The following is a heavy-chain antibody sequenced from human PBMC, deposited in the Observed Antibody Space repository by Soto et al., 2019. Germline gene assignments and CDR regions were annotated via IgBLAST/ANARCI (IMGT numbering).Heavy chain of an antibody. CDR3: AKVRVGLSYYHYYAMDL. D-gene: IGHD1-26*01. V-gene: IGHV3-30*18. CDR2: ISYDGSNE. J-gene: IGHJ6*02. Sequence: QVQLVESGGGVVQPGKSLRLSCAASRFIFSSFGMHWVRQAPGKGLEWVAFISYDGSNEYYADSVKGRFTISRDNSKHPVYLQMSSLRTEDTAVYYCAKVRVGLSYYHYYAMDLWGQGTTVTVSS. CDR1: RFIFSSFG.